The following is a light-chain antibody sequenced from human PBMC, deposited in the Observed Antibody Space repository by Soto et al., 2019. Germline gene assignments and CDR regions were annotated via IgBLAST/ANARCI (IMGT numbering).Light chain of an antibody. CDR2: DAS. CDR3: LQHNTYPWT. CDR1: QTISSW. V-gene: IGKV1-5*01. Sequence: DIQMTQSPSTLSASVGDTVTITCRASQTISSWLAWYQQKPGKAPKLLIYDASSLESDVPLRFSGSESGTEFTLTISSLQPEDLATYYCLQHNTYPWTFGQGTKVDI. J-gene: IGKJ1*01.